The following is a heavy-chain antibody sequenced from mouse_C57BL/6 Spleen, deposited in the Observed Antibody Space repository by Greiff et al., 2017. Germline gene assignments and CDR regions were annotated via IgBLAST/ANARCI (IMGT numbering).Heavy chain of an antibody. Sequence: VQLQQPGAELVKPGASVKLSCKASGYTFTSYWMQWVKQRPGQGLEWIGEIDPSDSYTNYNQKFKGKATLTVDTSSSTAYMQLSSLTSEDSAVYYCARKTTVGYFDGWGTGTTVTVSS. CDR1: GYTFTSYW. CDR2: IDPSDSYT. D-gene: IGHD1-1*01. CDR3: ARKTTVGYFDG. J-gene: IGHJ1*03. V-gene: IGHV1-50*01.